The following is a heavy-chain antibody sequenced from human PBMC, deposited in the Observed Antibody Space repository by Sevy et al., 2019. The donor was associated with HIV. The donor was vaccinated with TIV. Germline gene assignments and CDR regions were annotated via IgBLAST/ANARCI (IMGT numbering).Heavy chain of an antibody. V-gene: IGHV3-48*01. Sequence: GGSLRLSCAASGFTFISYSFNWVRQAPGKGLEWLSYISTGRSTIYYADSVKGQFTISRDNAKKSLYLQMNSLRVEDTAVYYCAREGGYSDQGMDVWGQGTTVTVSS. CDR1: GFTFISYS. CDR3: AREGGYSDQGMDV. CDR2: ISTGRSTI. D-gene: IGHD5-18*01. J-gene: IGHJ6*02.